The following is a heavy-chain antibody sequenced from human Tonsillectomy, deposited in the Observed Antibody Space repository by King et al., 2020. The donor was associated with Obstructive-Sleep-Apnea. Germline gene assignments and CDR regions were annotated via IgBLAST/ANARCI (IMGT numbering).Heavy chain of an antibody. J-gene: IGHJ6*02. CDR3: ARIQTIAAAGTTGYYYYYYGMDV. CDR2: IDWDDDK. Sequence: VTLKESGPALVKPTQTLTLTCTFSGFSLSTSGMCVSWIRQPPGKALEWLARIDWDDDKYYSTSLKTRLTISKDTSKNQVVLTMTNMDPVDTATYYCARIQTIAAAGTTGYYYYYYGMDVWGQGTTVTVSS. D-gene: IGHD6-13*01. V-gene: IGHV2-70*11. CDR1: GFSLSTSGMC.